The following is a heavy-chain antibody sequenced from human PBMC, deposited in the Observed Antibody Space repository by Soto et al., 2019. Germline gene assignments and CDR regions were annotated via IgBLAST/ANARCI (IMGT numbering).Heavy chain of an antibody. CDR2: ISAYNGNT. CDR1: GYTFTSYG. J-gene: IGHJ4*02. D-gene: IGHD4-17*01. CDR3: ARNGLVHSTVVTPKAPFDY. V-gene: IGHV1-18*01. Sequence: GASVKVSCKASGYTFTSYGISWVRQAPGQGLEWMGWISAYNGNTNYAQKLQGRVTMTTDTSTSTAYMELRSLRSDDTAVYYCARNGLVHSTVVTPKAPFDYWGQGTLVTVSS.